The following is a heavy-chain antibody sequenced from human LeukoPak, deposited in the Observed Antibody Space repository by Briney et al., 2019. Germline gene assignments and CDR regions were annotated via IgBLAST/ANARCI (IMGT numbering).Heavy chain of an antibody. J-gene: IGHJ3*02. CDR1: GYSISSSNW. CDR2: IYYSGST. D-gene: IGHD2-15*01. V-gene: IGHV4-28*03. CDR3: ARVVVQGAFDI. Sequence: SETLSLTCAVSGYSISSSNWWGWIRQPPGKGLEWIGYIYYSGSTNYNPSLKSRVTISVDTSNNQFSLKLSSVTAADTAVYYCARVVVQGAFDIWGQGTTVTVSS.